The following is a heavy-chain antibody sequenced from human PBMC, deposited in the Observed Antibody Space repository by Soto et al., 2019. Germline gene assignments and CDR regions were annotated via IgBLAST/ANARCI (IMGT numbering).Heavy chain of an antibody. CDR2: ISYDGSNK. V-gene: IGHV3-30*18. J-gene: IGHJ4*02. Sequence: QVQLVESGGGVVQPGRSLRLSCAASGFTFSSYGMHWVRQAPGKGLEWVAVISYDGSNKYYADSVKGRFTISRDNSKNTLYLQMNSLRAEDTAVYYCAKARLVEYSSGPLGSDYWGQGTLVTVSS. CDR1: GFTFSSYG. CDR3: AKARLVEYSSGPLGSDY. D-gene: IGHD6-19*01.